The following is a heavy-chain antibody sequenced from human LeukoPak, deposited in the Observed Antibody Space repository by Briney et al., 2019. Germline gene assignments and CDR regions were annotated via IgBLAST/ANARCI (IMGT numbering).Heavy chain of an antibody. J-gene: IGHJ6*03. D-gene: IGHD6-6*01. Sequence: SVKVSCTASGGTFSSYAISWVRRAPGQGLEWMGGIIPIFGTANYAQKFQGRVTITTDESTGTAYMELSSLRSEDTAVYYCARSSIAARDYYYYYYMDVWGKGTTVTVSS. CDR2: IIPIFGTA. CDR3: ARSSIAARDYYYYYYMDV. V-gene: IGHV1-69*05. CDR1: GGTFSSYA.